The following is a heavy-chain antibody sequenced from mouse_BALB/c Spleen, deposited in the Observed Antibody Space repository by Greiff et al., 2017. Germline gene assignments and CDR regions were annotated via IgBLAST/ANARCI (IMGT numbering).Heavy chain of an antibody. V-gene: IGHV14-3*02. CDR2: IDPANGNT. CDR1: GFNIKDTY. CDR3: ALNYYGSSYWYFDV. D-gene: IGHD1-1*01. Sequence: VQLQQSGAELVKPGASVKLSCTASGFNIKDTYMHWVKQRPEQGLEWIGRIDPANGNTKYDPKFQGKATITADTSSNTAYLQLSSLTSEDTAVYYCALNYYGSSYWYFDVWGAGTTVTVSS. J-gene: IGHJ1*01.